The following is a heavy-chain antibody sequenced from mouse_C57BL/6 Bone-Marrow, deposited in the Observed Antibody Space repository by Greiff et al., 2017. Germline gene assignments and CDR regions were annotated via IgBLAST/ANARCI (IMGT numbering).Heavy chain of an antibody. CDR2: IYPGSGNT. CDR1: GYTFTDYY. V-gene: IGHV1-76*01. Sequence: QVQLQQSGAELVRPGASVKLSCKASGYTFTDYYINWVKQRPGQGLEWIARIYPGSGNTYYNEKFKGKATLTAEKSSSTAYMQLSSLTSEDSAVYCCAREGGRDYFDYWGQGTTLTVSS. CDR3: AREGGRDYFDY. J-gene: IGHJ2*01.